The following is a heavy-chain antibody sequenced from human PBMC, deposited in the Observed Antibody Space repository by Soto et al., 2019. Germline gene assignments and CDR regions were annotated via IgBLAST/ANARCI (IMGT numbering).Heavy chain of an antibody. Sequence: GGSLRLSCSASGFTFSSYDMHWVRQGPGKGLEWVSAIGTAGDTNYAGSVRGRFTISRENAKNSLYLQMNSLRAGDTAIYFCARAIGPTLFDYWGQGTLVTVS. J-gene: IGHJ4*02. CDR3: ARAIGPTLFDY. V-gene: IGHV3-13*04. D-gene: IGHD3-22*01. CDR2: IGTAGDT. CDR1: GFTFSSYD.